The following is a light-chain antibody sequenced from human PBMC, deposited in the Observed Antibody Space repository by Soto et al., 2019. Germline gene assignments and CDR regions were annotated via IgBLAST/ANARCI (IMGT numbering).Light chain of an antibody. J-gene: IGKJ4*01. CDR2: SAS. V-gene: IGKV3-20*01. CDR1: QSVRSNY. Sequence: EIVLTQSPGTLSLSSGERATLSCRASQSVRSNYLAWYQQKPGQAPRLLIYSASSRATGIPDRFGGSGTGSDFAIAICGREPEDVAWYYCQQYASSPLTFGGGTKVEIK. CDR3: QQYASSPLT.